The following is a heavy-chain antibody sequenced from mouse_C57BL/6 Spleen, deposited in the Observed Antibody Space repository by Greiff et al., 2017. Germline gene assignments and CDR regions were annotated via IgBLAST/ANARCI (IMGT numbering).Heavy chain of an antibody. D-gene: IGHD2-4*01. V-gene: IGHV1-42*01. CDR1: GYSFTGYY. J-gene: IGHJ4*01. CDR3: ARWSYDYDGYARDY. CDR2: INPSTGGT. Sequence: VHVKQSGPELVKPGASVKISCKASGYSFTGYYMNWVKQSPEKSLEWIGEINPSTGGTTYNQKFKAKATLTVDKSSSTAYMQLKSLTSEDSAVYYCARWSYDYDGYARDYWGQGTSVTVSS.